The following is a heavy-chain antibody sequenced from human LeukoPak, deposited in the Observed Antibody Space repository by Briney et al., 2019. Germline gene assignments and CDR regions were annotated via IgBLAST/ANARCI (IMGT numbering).Heavy chain of an antibody. CDR1: GGSINSYY. D-gene: IGHD1-26*01. CDR3: ARGWGPYYYYYMDV. V-gene: IGHV4-4*08. Sequence: SETLSLTCTVSGGSINSYYWSWIRQPPGKGLEWIGRIYTSGSTNYNPSLKSRVTISFDTSKNQFSLKLSSVTAADTAVYYCARGWGPYYYYYMDVWGKGTTVTISS. J-gene: IGHJ6*03. CDR2: IYTSGST.